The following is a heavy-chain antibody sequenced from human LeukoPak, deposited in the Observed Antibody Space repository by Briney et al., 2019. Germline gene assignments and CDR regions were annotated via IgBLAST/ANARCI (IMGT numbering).Heavy chain of an antibody. J-gene: IGHJ4*02. CDR3: ARQLGYCSSTSWSVLCYFDY. D-gene: IGHD2-2*01. CDR1: GFTFGSYA. Sequence: GSLRLSCAASGFTFGSYAMSWVRQAPGKGLEWIGDINHSGSTNYNPSLKSRVTISVDQSKNRFSLKLSSVTAADPAVYYCARQLGYCSSTSWSVLCYFDYWGQGTLVTVSS. V-gene: IGHV4-34*01. CDR2: INHSGST.